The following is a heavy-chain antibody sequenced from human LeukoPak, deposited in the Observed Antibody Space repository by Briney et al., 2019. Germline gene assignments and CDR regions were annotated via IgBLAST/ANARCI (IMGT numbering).Heavy chain of an antibody. D-gene: IGHD2-2*01. CDR1: GGSFSGYY. V-gene: IGHV4-34*01. Sequence: SETLSLTCAVYGGSFSGYYWSWIRQPPGKGLEWIGEINHSGSTNYDPSLKSRVTISVDTSKNQFSLKLSSVTAADTAVYYCARSSSTRLNWFDPWGQGTLVTVSS. CDR2: INHSGST. CDR3: ARSSSTRLNWFDP. J-gene: IGHJ5*02.